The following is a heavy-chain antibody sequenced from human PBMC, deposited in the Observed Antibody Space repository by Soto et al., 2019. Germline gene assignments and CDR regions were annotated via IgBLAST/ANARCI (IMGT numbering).Heavy chain of an antibody. CDR3: ARGNQRWLQLWYFDL. CDR2: IIPIFGTA. J-gene: IGHJ2*01. Sequence: QVQLVQSGAEVKKPGSSVTVSCKASGGTFSSYTIRWVRQAPGQGLEWMGGIIPIFGTATYAQKFQGRVTITADESTSTAYMELSSLRSEDTAVYSGARGNQRWLQLWYFDLWGRGTLVTVSS. CDR1: GGTFSSYT. D-gene: IGHD5-12*01. V-gene: IGHV1-69*12.